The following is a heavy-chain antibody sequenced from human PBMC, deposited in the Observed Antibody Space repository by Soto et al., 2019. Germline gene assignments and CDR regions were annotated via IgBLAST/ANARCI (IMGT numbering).Heavy chain of an antibody. V-gene: IGHV1-69*06. CDR1: GGTFSSYA. CDR3: ARDAGPATGGYYYGMDV. CDR2: IIPIFGTA. D-gene: IGHD3-10*01. Sequence: WASVKVSCKASGGTFSSYAISWVRQAPGQGLEWMGGIIPIFGTANYAQKFQGRVTITADKSTSTAYMELSSLRSEDTAVYYCARDAGPATGGYYYGMDVWGQGTKDTASS. J-gene: IGHJ6*02.